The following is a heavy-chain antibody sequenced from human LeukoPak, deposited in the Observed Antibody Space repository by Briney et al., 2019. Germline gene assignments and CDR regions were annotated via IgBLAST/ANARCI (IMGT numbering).Heavy chain of an antibody. CDR3: ARDLDPRITQAAPIEY. D-gene: IGHD3-10*01. CDR2: ISTYNGDT. CDR1: GYIFTSYG. J-gene: IGHJ4*02. V-gene: IGHV1-18*01. Sequence: ASVKVSCKASGYIFTSYGITWVRQAPGQGLEWMGWISTYNGDTNYAQNLQGRVSMTTDTSTATAYMELRNLTSDDTAVYYCARDLDPRITQAAPIEYWGQGTLVIVSS.